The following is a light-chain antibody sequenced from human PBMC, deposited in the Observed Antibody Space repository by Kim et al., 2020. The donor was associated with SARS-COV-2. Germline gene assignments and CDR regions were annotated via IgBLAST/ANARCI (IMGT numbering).Light chain of an antibody. Sequence: KTVTISCTRRGGSIASNYVQWYQQRPGSAPTTVIYEDNQRPSGVPDRFSGSIDSSSNSASLTISGLKTEDEADYYCQSYDSSNRWVFGGGTQLTVL. CDR2: EDN. CDR3: QSYDSSNRWV. V-gene: IGLV6-57*03. J-gene: IGLJ3*02. CDR1: GGSIASNY.